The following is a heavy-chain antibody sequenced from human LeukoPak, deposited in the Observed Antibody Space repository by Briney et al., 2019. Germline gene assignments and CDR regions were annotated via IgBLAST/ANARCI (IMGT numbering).Heavy chain of an antibody. CDR3: ARGAPKYYFGSESRNYFFDH. CDR2: GIPILNVA. Sequence: ASVKLSCKPSGGTFTSYSLSWRRQAPGQRLEWLGGGIPILNVANYSQTFQDRVTITADTSTSVAYMELISLKPDDTAVYYCARGAPKYYFGSESRNYFFDHWGRGTLVTVSS. D-gene: IGHD3-10*01. CDR1: GGTFTSYS. V-gene: IGHV1-69*10. J-gene: IGHJ4*02.